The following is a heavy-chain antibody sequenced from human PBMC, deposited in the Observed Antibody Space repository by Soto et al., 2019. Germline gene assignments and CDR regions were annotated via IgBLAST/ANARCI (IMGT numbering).Heavy chain of an antibody. CDR3: VKDQDYVWAAPLFDY. Sequence: GGSLRLSCSASGFTFSSYAMHWVRQAPGKGLEYVSAISSNGGSTYYADSVKGRFTISRDNSKNTLYLQMSSLRAEDTAVYYCVKDQDYVWAAPLFDYWGQGTLVTVSS. CDR1: GFTFSSYA. J-gene: IGHJ4*02. D-gene: IGHD3-16*01. CDR2: ISSNGGST. V-gene: IGHV3-64D*08.